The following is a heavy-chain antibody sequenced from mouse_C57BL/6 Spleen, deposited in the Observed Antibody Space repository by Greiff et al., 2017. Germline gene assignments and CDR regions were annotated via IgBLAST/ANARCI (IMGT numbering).Heavy chain of an antibody. CDR1: GYAFSSSW. Sequence: QVQLQQSGPELVKPGASVKISCKASGYAFSSSWMNWVKQRPGKGLEWIGRIYPGDGDTNYNGKFKGKATLTADKSSSTAYMQLSSLTSEDSAVYVCARGGNYRYFDVWGTGTTVTVSS. CDR2: IYPGDGDT. D-gene: IGHD1-1*02. CDR3: ARGGNYRYFDV. V-gene: IGHV1-82*01. J-gene: IGHJ1*03.